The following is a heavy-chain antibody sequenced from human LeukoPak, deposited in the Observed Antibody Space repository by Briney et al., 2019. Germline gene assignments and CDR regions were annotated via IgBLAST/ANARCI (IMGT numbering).Heavy chain of an antibody. V-gene: IGHV4-59*01. D-gene: IGHD3-10*01. CDR2: IYYSGST. CDR1: GGSISSYY. CDR3: ARDEGYYGSGGSAFDI. J-gene: IGHJ3*02. Sequence: SETLSLTCTVSGGSISSYYWSWIRQPPGKGLEWIGYIYYSGSTNYNPSLKSRVTISVDTSKNQFSLKLSSVTAADTAVYYCARDEGYYGSGGSAFDIWGQGTMVTVSS.